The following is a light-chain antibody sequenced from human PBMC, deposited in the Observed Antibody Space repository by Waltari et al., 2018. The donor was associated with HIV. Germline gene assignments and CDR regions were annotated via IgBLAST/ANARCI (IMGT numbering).Light chain of an antibody. Sequence: DIVMAQSPDSLAVSLGERATINCKSSQSVLYTSDNKNHLAWYQQKPGQPPKLLIYWASTRESGVPDRFSGSGSGTEFTLTIRSLQAEDVAVYYCQQYYTTPTFGGGTKVEI. CDR1: QSVLYTSDNKNH. V-gene: IGKV4-1*01. CDR2: WAS. CDR3: QQYYTTPT. J-gene: IGKJ4*01.